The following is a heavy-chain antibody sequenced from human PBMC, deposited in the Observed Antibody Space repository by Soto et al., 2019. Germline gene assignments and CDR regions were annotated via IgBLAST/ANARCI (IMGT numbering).Heavy chain of an antibody. CDR2: ISNDGSNK. J-gene: IGHJ6*02. Sequence: QVQLVESGGGVVQPGRSLRLSCAASGFTFSSYAMHWVRQAPGKGLEWVAVISNDGSNKYYADSVKGRFTISRDNSKNTLLMHMNSLGPEDTAVYYCVRDEVQFACAYWVDVWAQETTVTVSS. V-gene: IGHV3-30-3*01. CDR1: GFTFSSYA. CDR3: VRDEVQFACAYWVDV. D-gene: IGHD1-1*01.